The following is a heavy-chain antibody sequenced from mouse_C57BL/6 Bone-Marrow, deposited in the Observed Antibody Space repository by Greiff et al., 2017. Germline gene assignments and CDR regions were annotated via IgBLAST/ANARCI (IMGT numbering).Heavy chain of an antibody. Sequence: QVQLQQPGTELVKPGASVKLSCKASGYTFTSYWMHWVKQRPGQGLEWLGNINPSNGGTNYNEKFKSKATLTVDNSSSTAYMHLSSLTSEDSAVYYCARWDSHDGDFDYWGQGTTLTVSS. CDR2: INPSNGGT. V-gene: IGHV1-53*01. J-gene: IGHJ2*01. CDR3: ARWDSHDGDFDY. CDR1: GYTFTSYW. D-gene: IGHD2-12*01.